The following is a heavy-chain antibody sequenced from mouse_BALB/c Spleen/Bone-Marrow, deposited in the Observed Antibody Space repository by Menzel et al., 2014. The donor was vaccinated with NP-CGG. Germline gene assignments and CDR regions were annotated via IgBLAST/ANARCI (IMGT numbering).Heavy chain of an antibody. J-gene: IGHJ2*01. Sequence: SGAELVRPGASGKLSFKASGYTFTSFWMHWVKLRPGQGFELIGVINPSNGDTNYNEKFKRKDALTVDKSSSTVYMQLSSLTSEDSAVYYCTNYGYDWGQGTTLTVSS. CDR3: TNYGYD. CDR2: INPSNGDT. V-gene: IGHV1S16*01. CDR1: GYTFTSFW. D-gene: IGHD1-2*01.